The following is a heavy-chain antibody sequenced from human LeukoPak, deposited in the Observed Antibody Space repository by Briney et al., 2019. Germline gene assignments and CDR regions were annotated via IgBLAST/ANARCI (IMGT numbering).Heavy chain of an antibody. V-gene: IGHV1-2*02. CDR3: ARAAAVAGTRNDAFDI. CDR1: GYTFTGYY. J-gene: IGHJ3*02. Sequence: ASVKVSCKASGYTFTGYYMHWVRQAPGQGLEWMGWINPNSGGTNYAQKFQGRVTMTRDTSISTAHMELSRLRSDDTAVYYCARAAAVAGTRNDAFDIWGQGTMVTVSS. D-gene: IGHD6-19*01. CDR2: INPNSGGT.